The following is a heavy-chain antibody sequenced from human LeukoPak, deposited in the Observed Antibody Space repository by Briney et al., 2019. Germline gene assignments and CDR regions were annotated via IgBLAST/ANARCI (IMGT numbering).Heavy chain of an antibody. CDR3: AKEARSGGDYFDP. Sequence: PGGSLRLSCVASGFTFDDYAMYWVRQVPGKGLEWVSGISWNSDTIDYVDSVKGRFTISRDNAKNSLYLQMTSLRTEDTALYYCAKEARSGGDYFDPWGQGTLVTVSS. J-gene: IGHJ5*02. CDR1: GFTFDDYA. CDR2: ISWNSDTI. D-gene: IGHD4-17*01. V-gene: IGHV3-9*01.